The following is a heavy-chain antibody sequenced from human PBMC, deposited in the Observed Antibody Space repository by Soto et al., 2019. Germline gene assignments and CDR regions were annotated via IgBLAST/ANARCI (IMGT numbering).Heavy chain of an antibody. D-gene: IGHD1-20*01. CDR1: GFTFSSYS. J-gene: IGHJ4*02. CDR2: ISSSSTI. Sequence: EVQLVESGGGLVQPGGSLRLSCAASGFTFSSYSMNWVRQAPGKGLEWVSYISSSSTIYYADSVKGRFTISRDNAKNSLYLQMNSLRAEDTAVYYCARKYNWNDGVYFDYWGQGTLVTVSS. V-gene: IGHV3-48*01. CDR3: ARKYNWNDGVYFDY.